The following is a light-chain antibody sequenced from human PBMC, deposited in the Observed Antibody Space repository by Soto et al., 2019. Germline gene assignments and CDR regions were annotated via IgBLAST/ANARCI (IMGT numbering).Light chain of an antibody. CDR1: SRDVGNYNH. CDR3: CSYAGSQTWV. Sequence: QSALTQPASVSGSPGQSITISCTGTSRDVGNYNHVSWYQQHPGKAPKVLIYEGSQRPSGVSNRFSGSKSGNMASLTISGLQAEDEANYHCCSYAGSQTWVFGGGTKLTVL. J-gene: IGLJ3*02. CDR2: EGS. V-gene: IGLV2-23*01.